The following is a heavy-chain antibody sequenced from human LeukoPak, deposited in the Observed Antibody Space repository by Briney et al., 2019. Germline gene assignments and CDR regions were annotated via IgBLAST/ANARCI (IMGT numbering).Heavy chain of an antibody. D-gene: IGHD5-18*01. CDR3: ARDQTPMVDYYYYGMDV. CDR2: INPNSGGT. J-gene: IGHJ6*02. Sequence: ASVKVSCKASGYTFTGQYLRWVRQAPGQGLEWIGWINPNSGGTKSAQKFQGRVIMTRDTSISTAYMELRSLRSDDTAVYYCARDQTPMVDYYYYGMDVWGQGTTVTVSS. V-gene: IGHV1-2*02. CDR1: GYTFTGQY.